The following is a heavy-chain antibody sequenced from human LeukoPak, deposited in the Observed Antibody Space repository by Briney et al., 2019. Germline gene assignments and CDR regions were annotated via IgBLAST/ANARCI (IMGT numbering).Heavy chain of an antibody. CDR3: VGSGFDFWSGYYP. Sequence: SETLSLTCTVSGGSISSSSYYWGWIRQPPGKGLEWIGSIYYSGSTYYNPSLKSRFTISVDTSKNQFSLKLSSVTAADTAVYYCVGSGFDFWSGYYPWGQGTLVTVSS. CDR2: IYYSGST. J-gene: IGHJ5*02. V-gene: IGHV4-39*01. D-gene: IGHD3-3*01. CDR1: GGSISSSSYY.